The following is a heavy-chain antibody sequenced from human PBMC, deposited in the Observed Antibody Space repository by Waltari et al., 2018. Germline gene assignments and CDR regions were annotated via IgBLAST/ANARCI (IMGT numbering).Heavy chain of an antibody. V-gene: IGHV3-53*01. CDR1: GFTVSSHY. D-gene: IGHD6-19*01. Sequence: EVQLVESGGGLIQPGGSLRLSCAASGFTVSSHYMSWVRQVPGKGLEWGSVIESGGSTYSAGAVEGRFTISRDNSKNTLFRQMNSLRVEDTAMYYCTKRAGVPGAWDYGGQGTLVTVSS. J-gene: IGHJ4*02. CDR3: TKRAGVPGAWDY. CDR2: IESGGST.